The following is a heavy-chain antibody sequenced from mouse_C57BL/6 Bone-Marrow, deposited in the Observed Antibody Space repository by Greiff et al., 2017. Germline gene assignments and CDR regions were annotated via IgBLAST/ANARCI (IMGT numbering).Heavy chain of an antibody. CDR3: ARYNGFAY. CDR1: GYTFTSYG. V-gene: IGHV1-81*01. Sequence: VMLVESGAELARPGASVKLSCKASGYTFTSYGISWVKQRTGQGLEWIGEIYPRSGNTYYNEKFKGKATLTADKSSSTADMELRSLTSEDSAVYFWARYNGFAYWGQGTLVTVSA. J-gene: IGHJ3*01. D-gene: IGHD6-1*01. CDR2: IYPRSGNT.